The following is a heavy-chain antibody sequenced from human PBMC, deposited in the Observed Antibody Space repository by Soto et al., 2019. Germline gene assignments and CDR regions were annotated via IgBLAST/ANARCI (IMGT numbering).Heavy chain of an antibody. CDR2: INPNSGDK. CDR3: ARGEIVIGPSHPLDY. D-gene: IGHD3-10*01. Sequence: ASVKVSCKAYGYTFTDYYMHWVRQAPGQGLEWMGWINPNSGDKRYAQKFQVRVTMTRDTSINTAYMETSSLRSDNTADYYCARGEIVIGPSHPLDYCGXGTLVTVSS. J-gene: IGHJ4*02. CDR1: GYTFTDYY. V-gene: IGHV1-2*02.